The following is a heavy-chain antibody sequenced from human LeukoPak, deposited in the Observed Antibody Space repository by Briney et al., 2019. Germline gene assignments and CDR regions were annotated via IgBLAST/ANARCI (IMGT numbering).Heavy chain of an antibody. V-gene: IGHV1-24*01. D-gene: IGHD3-10*01. CDR3: ASSAYYSASGNYPALHI. J-gene: IGHJ3*02. CDR2: FDPEDGET. Sequence: GASVKVSCKVSGYTLTELSMHWVRQAPGKGLEWMGGFDPEDGETIYAQKFQGRVTMTEDTSTDTAYMELSSLRSEDTAVYYCASSAYYSASGNYPALHIWGQGTMVTVSS. CDR1: GYTLTELS.